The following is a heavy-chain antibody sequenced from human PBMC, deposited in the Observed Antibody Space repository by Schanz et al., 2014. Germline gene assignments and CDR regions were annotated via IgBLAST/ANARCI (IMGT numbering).Heavy chain of an antibody. J-gene: IGHJ4*02. D-gene: IGHD3-9*01. CDR1: GFTFSSYA. CDR3: TKQIHYDILSVTRN. CDR2: LSGSGGST. Sequence: EVQLLESGGGLVQPGGSLRLSCAASGFTFSSYAMSWVRQAPGKGLEWVSALSGSGGSTYYADSVKGRFTISRDNSKNTLYLQMTSLRAEDAAVCYCTKQIHYDILSVTRNWGQGTLVTVSS. V-gene: IGHV3-23*01.